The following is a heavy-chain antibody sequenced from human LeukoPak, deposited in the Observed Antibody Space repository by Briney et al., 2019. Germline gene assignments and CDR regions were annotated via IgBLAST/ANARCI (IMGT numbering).Heavy chain of an antibody. V-gene: IGHV2-70*11. CDR1: GFSLSTSGMC. Sequence: SGPTLVNPTQTLTLTCTFSGFSLSTSGMCVSWIRQPPGKALEWLARIDWDDDKYYSTSLKTRLTISKDTSKNQVVPTMTNMDPVDTATYYCARSYDSSGYPTAFDIWGQGTMVTVSS. CDR2: IDWDDDK. D-gene: IGHD3-22*01. CDR3: ARSYDSSGYPTAFDI. J-gene: IGHJ3*02.